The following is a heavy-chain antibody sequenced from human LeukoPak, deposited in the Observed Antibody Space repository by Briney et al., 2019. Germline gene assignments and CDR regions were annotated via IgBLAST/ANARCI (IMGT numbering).Heavy chain of an antibody. D-gene: IGHD3-22*01. V-gene: IGHV1-18*01. CDR2: ISAYNGNT. Sequence: ASVKVSCKASGYTFTSYGISWVRQAPGQGLEWMGWISAYNGNTNYAQKLQGRVTMTTDTSTSTAYMELRSLRSDDTAVYYCARGWYYDSSGPGDYYYGMDVWGQGTTVTVSS. CDR1: GYTFTSYG. J-gene: IGHJ6*02. CDR3: ARGWYYDSSGPGDYYYGMDV.